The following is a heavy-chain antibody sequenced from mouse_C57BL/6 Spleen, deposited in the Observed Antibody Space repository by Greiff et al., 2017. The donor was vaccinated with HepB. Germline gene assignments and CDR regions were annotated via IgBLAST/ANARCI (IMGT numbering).Heavy chain of an antibody. CDR2: IIPRSGST. V-gene: IGHV1-75*01. Sequence: QVQLKESGPELVKPGASVKISCKASGYTFTDYYINWVKQRPGQGLEWIGWIIPRSGSTYYNEKFKGKATLTVDKSSSTAYMLRSSLTSEDSAVYLCARWAEGFADWGPGTLVTVSA. CDR1: GYTFTDYY. CDR3: ARWAEGFAD. J-gene: IGHJ3*01.